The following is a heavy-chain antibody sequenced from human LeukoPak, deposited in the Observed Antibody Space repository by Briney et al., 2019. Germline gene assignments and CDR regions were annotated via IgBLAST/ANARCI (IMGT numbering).Heavy chain of an antibody. J-gene: IGHJ4*02. CDR3: AAGDDFRIDY. Sequence: GGSLRLSCAASGFTFDDYAMHWVRQAPGKGLEWVSGITWNSGIIGYADSVKGRFTISRDNAKYSLYLQMNSLRAEDMAFYYCAAGDDFRIDYWGQGSLVTVPS. CDR2: ITWNSGII. V-gene: IGHV3-9*03. CDR1: GFTFDDYA. D-gene: IGHD1-1*01.